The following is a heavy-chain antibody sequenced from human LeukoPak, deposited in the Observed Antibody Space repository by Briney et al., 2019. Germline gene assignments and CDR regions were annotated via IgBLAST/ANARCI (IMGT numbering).Heavy chain of an antibody. D-gene: IGHD3-10*01. V-gene: IGHV4-34*01. CDR1: SGSFSGYY. Sequence: SETLSLTCAVYSGSFSGYYWSWIRQPPGKGLEWIGEINLSGSTNYNPPLKSRVTISVDTSKNQFSLKLSSVTAADTAVYYCARVDRYYGSGSYYYFDYWGQGTLVTVSS. CDR3: ARVDRYYGSGSYYYFDY. J-gene: IGHJ4*02. CDR2: INLSGST.